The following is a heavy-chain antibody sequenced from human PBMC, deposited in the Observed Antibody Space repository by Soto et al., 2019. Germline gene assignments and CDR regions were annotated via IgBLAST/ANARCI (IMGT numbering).Heavy chain of an antibody. CDR3: AKGPHINVGWPYSFES. Sequence: PGRSRILSCVASGFSRANYSMNWVRQTPGKCLEWISYTSPRGDTFYYAESVEGRFTISRDNARNSLSLQMNSLRDEDTALYYCAKGPHINVGWPYSFESWGQGVPVTVSS. D-gene: IGHD6-19*01. V-gene: IGHV3-48*02. J-gene: IGHJ4*02. CDR2: TSPRGDTF. CDR1: GFSRANYS.